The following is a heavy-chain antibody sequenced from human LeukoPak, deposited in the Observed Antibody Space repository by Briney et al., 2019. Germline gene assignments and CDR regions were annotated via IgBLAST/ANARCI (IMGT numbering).Heavy chain of an antibody. V-gene: IGHV4-39*01. Sequence: SETLSLTCTVSGGSISSSSYYWGWIRQPPGKGLEWIGSIYYSGSTYYNPSLKSRVTISVDTSKNQFSLKLSSVTAADTAVYYCARQIPEWSHNWFDPWGQGTLVTVSS. CDR2: IYYSGST. CDR1: GGSISSSSYY. J-gene: IGHJ5*02. CDR3: ARQIPEWSHNWFDP. D-gene: IGHD3-3*01.